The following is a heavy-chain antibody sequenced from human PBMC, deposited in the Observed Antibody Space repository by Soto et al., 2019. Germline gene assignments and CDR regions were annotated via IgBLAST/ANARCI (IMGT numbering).Heavy chain of an antibody. CDR3: ATPPENIVAAGGSDDY. J-gene: IGHJ4*02. D-gene: IGHD6-13*01. V-gene: IGHV3-30*03. Sequence: QVQLVESGGGVVQPGRSLRLSCAASGFTFSSYGMHWVRQAPGKGLEWVAVISYDGSNKYYADSVKGRFTISRDNSKNTLYLQMNSLRAEDTAVYYCATPPENIVAAGGSDDYWGQGTLVTVSS. CDR1: GFTFSSYG. CDR2: ISYDGSNK.